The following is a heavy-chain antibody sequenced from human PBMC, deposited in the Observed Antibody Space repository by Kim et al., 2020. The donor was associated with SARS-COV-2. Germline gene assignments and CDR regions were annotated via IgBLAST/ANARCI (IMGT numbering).Heavy chain of an antibody. Sequence: YYEDSVKRRFTISREDSKNTLYLLMNGLRPEDTAVYYCAKAPWMDYYFDDWGQGTLVTVSS. D-gene: IGHD2-2*03. J-gene: IGHJ4*02. V-gene: IGHV3-30*02. CDR3: AKAPWMDYYFDD.